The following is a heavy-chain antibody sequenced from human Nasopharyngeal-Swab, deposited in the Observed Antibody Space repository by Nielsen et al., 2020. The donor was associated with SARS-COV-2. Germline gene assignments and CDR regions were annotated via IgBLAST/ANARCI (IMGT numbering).Heavy chain of an antibody. D-gene: IGHD1-7*01. V-gene: IGHV4-34*01. CDR2: INHSGST. J-gene: IGHJ3*02. Sequence: SETLSLTCAVYGGSFSGYYWRWIRQPPGKGLEWIGEINHSGSTNYNPSLKSRVTISVDTSKNQFSLKLSSVTAADTAVYYCARSFRGTTPRDAFDIWGQGTMVTVSS. CDR1: GGSFSGYY. CDR3: ARSFRGTTPRDAFDI.